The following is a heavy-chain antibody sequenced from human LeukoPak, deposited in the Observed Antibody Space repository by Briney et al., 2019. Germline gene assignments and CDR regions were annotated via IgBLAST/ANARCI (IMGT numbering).Heavy chain of an antibody. D-gene: IGHD1-26*01. Sequence: GGSLRLSCVASGFTVSISWVTWVRLAPGKGLEWVANIDKHGNKKYYVDSVKGRFAISRDYASNSVFLQMDSLRAEDTSVYYCARDAGWGYYDLWGQGTPVTVSS. CDR1: GFTVSISW. J-gene: IGHJ4*02. CDR3: ARDAGWGYYDL. V-gene: IGHV3-7*01. CDR2: IDKHGNKK.